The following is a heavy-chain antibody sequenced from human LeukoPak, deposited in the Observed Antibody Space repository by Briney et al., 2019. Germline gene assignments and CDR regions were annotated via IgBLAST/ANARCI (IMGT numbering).Heavy chain of an antibody. CDR3: AKRGVVIRVFLVGFHKEAYYFDS. CDR2: LSGSGGRT. V-gene: IGHV3-23*01. CDR1: GITLNNYG. Sequence: PGGPLRLSCAVSGITLNNYGMSWVRQAPGKGLEWVAGLSGSGGRTNYADSVQGRFTISRDNPKNTLYLPMNSLRAEDTAVYFCAKRGVVIRVFLVGFHKEAYYFDSWGQGALVTVSS. D-gene: IGHD3-10*01. J-gene: IGHJ4*02.